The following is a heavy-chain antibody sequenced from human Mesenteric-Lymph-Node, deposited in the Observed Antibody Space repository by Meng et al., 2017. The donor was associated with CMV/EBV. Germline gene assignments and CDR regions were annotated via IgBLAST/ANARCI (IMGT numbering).Heavy chain of an antibody. CDR3: ARAVIRDYGGDGMDV. J-gene: IGHJ6*02. CDR2: IYYSGST. D-gene: IGHD4-23*01. V-gene: IGHV4-61*01. CDR1: GGSVSSGSYY. Sequence: GSLRLSCTVSGGSVSSGSYYWSWIRQPPGKGLEWIGYIYYSGSTNYNPSLKSRVTISVDTSKNQFSLKLSSVTAADTAVYYCARAVIRDYGGDGMDVWGQGITVTVSS.